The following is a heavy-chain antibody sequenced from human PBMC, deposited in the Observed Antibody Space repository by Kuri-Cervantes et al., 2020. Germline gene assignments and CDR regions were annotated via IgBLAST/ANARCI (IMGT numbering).Heavy chain of an antibody. V-gene: IGHV1-3*01. CDR3: ARDLTIWVVVPAANYYYYYGMDV. CDR1: GYTFTSYA. CDR2: SNAGNGNT. D-gene: IGHD2-2*01. J-gene: IGHJ6*02. Sequence: ASVKVSCKASGYTFTSYAMHWVRQAPGQRLEWMGWSNAGNGNTNYAQKLQGRVTMTTDTSTSTAYMELRSLRSDDTAVYYCARDLTIWVVVPAANYYYYYGMDVWGQGTTVTVSS.